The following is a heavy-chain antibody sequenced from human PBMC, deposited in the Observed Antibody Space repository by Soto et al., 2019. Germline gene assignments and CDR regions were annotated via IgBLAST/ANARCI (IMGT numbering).Heavy chain of an antibody. CDR2: ISGTAGRT. V-gene: IGHV3-23*01. CDR3: AGRTVTSSWTLDI. CDR1: GFIFTKNA. Sequence: GGSLRLSCEASGFIFTKNAMSWVRQAPGKGQEWLSGISGTAGRTYYADSVKGRFTISRDTSKNTVYLQMNSLRAEDTAIYYYAGRTVTSSWTLDIWGQGTMVTVS. D-gene: IGHD4-17*01. J-gene: IGHJ3*02.